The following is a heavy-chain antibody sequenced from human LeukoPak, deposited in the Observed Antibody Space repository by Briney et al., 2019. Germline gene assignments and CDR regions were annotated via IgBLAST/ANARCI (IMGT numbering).Heavy chain of an antibody. CDR1: GFTFDDYA. J-gene: IGHJ4*02. CDR3: ARCPAYYYDSSGYYLYYFDY. CDR2: ISWNSGSI. D-gene: IGHD3-22*01. V-gene: IGHV3-9*01. Sequence: PGRSLRLSCAASGFTFDDYAMHWVRQAPGKGLEWVSGISWNSGSIGYADSVKGRFTISRDNAKNSLYLQMNSLRAEDTALYYCARCPAYYYDSSGYYLYYFDYWGQGTLVTVSS.